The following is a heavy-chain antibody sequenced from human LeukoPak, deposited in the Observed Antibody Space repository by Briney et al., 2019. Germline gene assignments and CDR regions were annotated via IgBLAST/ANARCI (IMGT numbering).Heavy chain of an antibody. CDR1: GGSISSGNYY. CDR2: IHHSGST. Sequence: PSETLSLTCTVSGGSISSGNYYWSWIRQHPGKGLEWIGYIHHSGSTYYNPSLKSRVTISVDTSKNQFSLKLSSVTAADTAVYYCARVVYTAMVRRLTPYFDYWGQGTLVTVSS. J-gene: IGHJ4*02. V-gene: IGHV4-31*03. CDR3: ARVVYTAMVRRLTPYFDY. D-gene: IGHD5-18*01.